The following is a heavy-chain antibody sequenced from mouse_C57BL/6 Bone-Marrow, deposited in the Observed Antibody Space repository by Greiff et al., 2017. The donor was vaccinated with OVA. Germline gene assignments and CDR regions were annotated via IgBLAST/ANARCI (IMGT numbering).Heavy chain of an antibody. D-gene: IGHD6-2*01. CDR2: ISDGGSYT. Sequence: DVQLQESGGGLVKPGGSLKLSCAASGFTFSSYAMSWVRQTPEKRLEWVATISDGGSYTYYPDNVKGRFTISRDNAKNNLYLQMSHLKSEDTAMYYCARDSLFYAMDYWGQGTSVTVSS. J-gene: IGHJ4*01. V-gene: IGHV5-4*01. CDR1: GFTFSSYA. CDR3: ARDSLFYAMDY.